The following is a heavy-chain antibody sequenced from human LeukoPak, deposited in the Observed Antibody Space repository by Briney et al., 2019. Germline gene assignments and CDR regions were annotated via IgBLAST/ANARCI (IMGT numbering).Heavy chain of an antibody. CDR2: INPNIGGT. D-gene: IGHD2-2*01. J-gene: IGHJ4*02. V-gene: IGHV1-2*02. Sequence: ASVKVSCKASVYTFTGYYMHWVRQAPRQALEWVGWINPNIGGTNYAQKFQGRVTMTRDTSISIAYMELSRLRSDDPAVYYCASWSSYCSSTSCYVFDYWGQGALVTVSS. CDR1: VYTFTGYY. CDR3: ASWSSYCSSTSCYVFDY.